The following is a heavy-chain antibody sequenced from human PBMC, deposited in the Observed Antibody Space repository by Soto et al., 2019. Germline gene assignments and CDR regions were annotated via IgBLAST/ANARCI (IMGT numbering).Heavy chain of an antibody. V-gene: IGHV3-15*01. D-gene: IGHD1-1*01. Sequence: EVQLVESGGGLVKPGGSLRLSCAASGFTFSNAWMSWVRQAPGKGLEWVGRIKSKTDGGTTDYAAPVKGRVTISRDDSKNTPYPQMNSLKSEHTSVYYCTTDSAKYDPGMDVCGQGSSVT. CDR3: TTDSAKYDPGMDV. CDR2: IKSKTDGGTT. CDR1: GFTFSNAW. J-gene: IGHJ6*02.